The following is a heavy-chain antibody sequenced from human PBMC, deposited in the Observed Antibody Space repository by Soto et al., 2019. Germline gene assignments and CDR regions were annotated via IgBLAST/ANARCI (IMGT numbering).Heavy chain of an antibody. CDR2: VYYSGSS. J-gene: IGHJ4*02. CDR3: VSINAGGWYSFDY. V-gene: IGHV4-39*01. Sequence: QLQLQESGPGLVKPSETLSLTCAVSGGSIDNSTYYWGWIRQPPGKGLEWIGSVYYSGSSYYSPSLKSRVAMSVDSSKNQFSLNLDSVTAADTAVYYCVSINAGGWYSFDYWGQGILVTVSS. D-gene: IGHD6-19*01. CDR1: GGSIDNSTYY.